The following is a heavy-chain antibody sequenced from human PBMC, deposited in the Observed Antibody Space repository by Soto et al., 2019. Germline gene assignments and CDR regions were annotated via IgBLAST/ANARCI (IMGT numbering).Heavy chain of an antibody. D-gene: IGHD5-18*01. J-gene: IGHJ6*02. CDR2: IIPIFGTA. CDR1: GGTSSSYA. Sequence: PVKVSCKASGGTSSSYAISWVRQAPGQGLEWMGGIIPIFGTANYAQKFQGRVTITADESTSTAYMELSSLRSEDTAVYYCARGGIGGYSYGNQGYYYGMDVWGQGTTVTVSS. V-gene: IGHV1-69*13. CDR3: ARGGIGGYSYGNQGYYYGMDV.